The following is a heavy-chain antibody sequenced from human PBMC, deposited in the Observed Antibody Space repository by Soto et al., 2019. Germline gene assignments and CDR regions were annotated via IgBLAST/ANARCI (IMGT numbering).Heavy chain of an antibody. CDR3: TRQTDAVQWLVVPTDYNFDY. Sequence: SXESLRLSCAASGFTFGGSAMHWVRQASGKGLEWVGHIRSKTNSYATAYAESVKGRFTISRDDSMNTAYLQMNSLKTEDTAVYFCTRQTDAVQWLVVPTDYNFDYWGQGTLVTVSS. V-gene: IGHV3-73*01. D-gene: IGHD6-19*01. CDR1: GFTFGGSA. J-gene: IGHJ4*02. CDR2: IRSKTNSYAT.